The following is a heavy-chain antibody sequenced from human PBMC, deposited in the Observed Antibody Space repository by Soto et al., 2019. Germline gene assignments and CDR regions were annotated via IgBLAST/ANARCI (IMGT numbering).Heavy chain of an antibody. D-gene: IGHD3-10*01. CDR2: INPNSGGT. J-gene: IGHJ6*02. CDR1: GYTFTGYY. CDR3: ARDAKGSGRNYGMDV. Sequence: ASVKVSCKVSGYTFTGYYMHWVRQAPGQGLEWMGWINPNSGGTNYAQKFQGRVTMTRDTSISTAYMELSRLRSDDTAVYYCARDAKGSGRNYGMDVWGQGTTVTVSS. V-gene: IGHV1-2*02.